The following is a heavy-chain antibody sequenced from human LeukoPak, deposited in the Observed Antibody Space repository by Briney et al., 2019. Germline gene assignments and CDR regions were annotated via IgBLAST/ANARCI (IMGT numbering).Heavy chain of an antibody. J-gene: IGHJ4*02. V-gene: IGHV4-34*01. Sequence: SETLSLTCTVSGGSISSYYWSWIRQPPGKGLEWIGEINHSGSTNYNPSLKSRVTISVDTSKNQFSLKLSSVTAADTAVYYCAREDYGDYYPGYFDYWGQGTLVTVSS. D-gene: IGHD4-17*01. CDR1: GGSISSYY. CDR2: INHSGST. CDR3: AREDYGDYYPGYFDY.